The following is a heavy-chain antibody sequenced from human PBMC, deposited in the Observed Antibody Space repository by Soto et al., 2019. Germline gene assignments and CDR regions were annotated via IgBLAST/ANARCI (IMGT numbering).Heavy chain of an antibody. Sequence: VQLLESGGGLVQPGGSLRLSCAPSGFTFSSYAMNWVRQAPGKGLEWVSAITGSGGSKWYADSVKGRFTISRDNSKNTLYLQMNSLRAEDTALYYCANYYGDYAGGEFFQHWGQVTLVTVSS. CDR2: ITGSGGSK. CDR1: GFTFSSYA. J-gene: IGHJ1*01. D-gene: IGHD4-17*01. V-gene: IGHV3-23*01. CDR3: ANYYGDYAGGEFFQH.